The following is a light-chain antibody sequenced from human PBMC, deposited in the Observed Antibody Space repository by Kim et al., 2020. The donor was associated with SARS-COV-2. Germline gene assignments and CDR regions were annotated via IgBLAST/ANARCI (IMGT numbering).Light chain of an antibody. J-gene: IGKJ5*01. V-gene: IGKV3D-11*02. CDR3: QQRSNWIT. Sequence: SLSPGERATRSCRASQSVSSYLAWYQQKPGQAPRLLIYDAFNRATGIPARFSGSGPGTDFTLTISSLEPEDFAVYYCQQRSNWITFGQGTRLEIK. CDR2: DAF. CDR1: QSVSSY.